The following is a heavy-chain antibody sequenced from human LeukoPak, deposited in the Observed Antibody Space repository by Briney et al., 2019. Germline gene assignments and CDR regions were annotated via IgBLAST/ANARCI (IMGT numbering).Heavy chain of an antibody. V-gene: IGHV4-59*01. CDR1: GGSISSYY. D-gene: IGHD4-23*01. CDR3: AREGGNYGGNGGAFDI. Sequence: SETVSLTCTVSGGSISSYYWSWIRQPPGKGLEWIGYIYYSGSTNYNPSLKSRVTISVDTSKNQFSLKLSSVTAADTAVYYCAREGGNYGGNGGAFDIWGQGTMVTVSS. J-gene: IGHJ3*02. CDR2: IYYSGST.